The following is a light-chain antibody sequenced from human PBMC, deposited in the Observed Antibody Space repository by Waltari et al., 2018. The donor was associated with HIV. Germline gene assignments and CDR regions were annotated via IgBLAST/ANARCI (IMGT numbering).Light chain of an antibody. J-gene: IGLJ3*02. CDR1: GSDVGNFNF. CDR3: CSYGGDNTFV. Sequence: QSALTQPDSVSESLGPSITISCTGGGSDVGNFNFVSWYQQRPGKSPRLMIYDDLKRPSGVSTRFSASKSGNTASLTISGLQVEDEADYYCCSYGGDNTFVFGGGTTVTVL. V-gene: IGLV2-23*02. CDR2: DDL.